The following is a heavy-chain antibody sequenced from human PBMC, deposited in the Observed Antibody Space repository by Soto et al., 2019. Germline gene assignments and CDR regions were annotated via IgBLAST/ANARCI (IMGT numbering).Heavy chain of an antibody. V-gene: IGHV4-31*03. CDR2: IYYTGGA. D-gene: IGHD3-10*01. Sequence: QVQLQKSGPGLLKPSETLSLNCTVSGGSISSGGDYWSWIRQRPGKGLEWIGYIYYTGGAYYNPSLKSRLTLSVDTAKSQFSLQLTSVTAADTAVYFCARGLTMLRGVMDSWGQGTLVTVSS. J-gene: IGHJ4*02. CDR1: GGSISSGGDY. CDR3: ARGLTMLRGVMDS.